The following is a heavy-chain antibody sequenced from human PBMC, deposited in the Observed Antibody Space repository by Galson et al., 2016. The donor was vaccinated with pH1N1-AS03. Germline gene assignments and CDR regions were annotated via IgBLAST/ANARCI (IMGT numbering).Heavy chain of an antibody. CDR3: ARRNPNPNFEIGYQHDYGMDV. CDR2: ISNDGRNV. D-gene: IGHD2-2*01. Sequence: SLRLSCAASGFTFSMSYIHWVRQAPGKGLEWVSRISNDGRNVRYADFVKGRFAVSRDNAKNTVFLQMNSLRADDTAVYFCARRNPNPNFEIGYQHDYGMDVRGQGPTVTVSS. J-gene: IGHJ6*02. V-gene: IGHV3-74*01. CDR1: GFTFSMSY.